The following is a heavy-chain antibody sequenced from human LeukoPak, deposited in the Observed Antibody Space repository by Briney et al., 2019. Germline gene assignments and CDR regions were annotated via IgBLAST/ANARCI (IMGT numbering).Heavy chain of an antibody. Sequence: PGGSLRLSCAASGFTFSSYAMSWVRQAPGKGLEWVSAISGSGGSTYYADSVKGRFTISRDNSKNTLYLQMNSLRAEDTAAYYCAKRGVWFGELYYFDYWGQGTLVTVSS. V-gene: IGHV3-23*01. CDR1: GFTFSSYA. J-gene: IGHJ4*02. D-gene: IGHD3-10*01. CDR3: AKRGVWFGELYYFDY. CDR2: ISGSGGST.